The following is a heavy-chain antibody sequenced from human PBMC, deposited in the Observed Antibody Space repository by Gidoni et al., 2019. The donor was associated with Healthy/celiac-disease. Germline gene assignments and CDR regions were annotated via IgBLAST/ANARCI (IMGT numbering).Heavy chain of an antibody. V-gene: IGHV4-59*01. Sequence: QVQLQEAGPGLVKPSETLSLTGTVTGGSISRYYWSLIRQPPGKGMEWIGHIYYSGSTNYNPSRKSRVTISVDTSKNQFSLKLSSVTAADTAVYYCARGVWSGTFYPTYYFDYWGQGTLVTVSS. CDR2: IYYSGST. D-gene: IGHD3-10*01. J-gene: IGHJ4*02. CDR3: ARGVWSGTFYPTYYFDY. CDR1: GGSISRYY.